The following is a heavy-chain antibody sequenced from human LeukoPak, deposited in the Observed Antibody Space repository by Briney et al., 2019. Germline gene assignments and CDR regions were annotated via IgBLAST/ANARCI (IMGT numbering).Heavy chain of an antibody. J-gene: IGHJ5*02. CDR1: GGSISSYY. Sequence: SETLSLTCTVSGGSISSYYWGWIRQPAGKGLEWIGRIYTSGSTNYNPSLKSRVTMSVDTSKNQFSLKLSSVTAADTAVYYCARVVLESSSSWYGSNWFDPWGQGTLVTVSS. CDR3: ARVVLESSSSWYGSNWFDP. V-gene: IGHV4-4*07. D-gene: IGHD6-13*01. CDR2: IYTSGST.